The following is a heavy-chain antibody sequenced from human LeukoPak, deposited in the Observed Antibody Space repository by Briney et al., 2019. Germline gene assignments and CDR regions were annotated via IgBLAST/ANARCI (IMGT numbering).Heavy chain of an antibody. CDR2: ISAYNGNT. CDR1: GYTFTSYG. V-gene: IGHV1-18*01. J-gene: IGHJ3*02. Sequence: ASVTVSCKASGYTFTSYGISWVRQAPGQGLEWMGWISAYNGNTNYAQKLQGRVTMTTDTSTSTANMELRSLRSDDTAVYYCARDAGGRYCSGGSCYDAFGIWGQGTMVTVSS. CDR3: ARDAGGRYCSGGSCYDAFGI. D-gene: IGHD2-15*01.